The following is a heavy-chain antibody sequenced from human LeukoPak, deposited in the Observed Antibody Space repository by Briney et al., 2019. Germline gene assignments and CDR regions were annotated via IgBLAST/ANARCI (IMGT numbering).Heavy chain of an antibody. CDR3: ARTNIVVVPAALTNYYYYGMDV. Sequence: SVKVSCKASGGTFSSYAISWVRQAPGQGPEWMGRIIPIFGIANYAQKFQGRVTITADKSTSTAYMELSSLRSEDTAVYYCARTNIVVVPAALTNYYYYGMDVWGQGTTVTVSS. V-gene: IGHV1-69*04. D-gene: IGHD2-2*01. J-gene: IGHJ6*02. CDR1: GGTFSSYA. CDR2: IIPIFGIA.